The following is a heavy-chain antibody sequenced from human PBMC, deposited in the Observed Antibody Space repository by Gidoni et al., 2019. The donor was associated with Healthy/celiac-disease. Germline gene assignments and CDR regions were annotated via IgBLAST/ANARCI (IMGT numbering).Heavy chain of an antibody. CDR2: IIPIFGTA. V-gene: IGHV1-69*01. D-gene: IGHD3-10*01. CDR3: ARGMVRGVIIPSGYYYGMDV. J-gene: IGHJ6*02. Sequence: QVQLVQSGAEVKKPGSSVKVSCKASGGTFSSYAISWVRQAPGQGLEWMGGIIPIFGTANYAQKFQGRVTITADESTSTAYMELSSLRSEDTAVYYCARGMVRGVIIPSGYYYGMDVWGQGTTVTVSS. CDR1: GGTFSSYA.